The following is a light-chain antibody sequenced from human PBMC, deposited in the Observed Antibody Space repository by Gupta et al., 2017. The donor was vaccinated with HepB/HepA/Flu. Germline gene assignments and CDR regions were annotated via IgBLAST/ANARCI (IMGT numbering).Light chain of an antibody. CDR2: AAS. V-gene: IGKV1D-12*01. CDR1: HGISSW. Sequence: DIQMTQSPSSVSASVGDRVTITCRASHGISSWLVWYQQKPGKAPKLLIYAASSLHSGVPSRFSGSGSGTXFTLTIXSLQPEDFATYYCQQANSFPLTFGXGTKVEIK. CDR3: QQANSFPLT. J-gene: IGKJ4*01.